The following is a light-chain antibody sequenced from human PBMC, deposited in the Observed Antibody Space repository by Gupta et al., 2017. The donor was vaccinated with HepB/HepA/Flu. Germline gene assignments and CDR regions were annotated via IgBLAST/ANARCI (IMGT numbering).Light chain of an antibody. CDR2: QDY. Sequence: SYDLTQPPSVSVSPGQTASITCSGDKLGDKYTCWYQQKPGQSPVLVIYQDYKRPSGIPERFSGSNSGNTATLTIGGTQAMDEADYYCQAWDSTTGVFGTGTKVTVL. CDR1: KLGDKY. CDR3: QAWDSTTGV. V-gene: IGLV3-1*01. J-gene: IGLJ1*01.